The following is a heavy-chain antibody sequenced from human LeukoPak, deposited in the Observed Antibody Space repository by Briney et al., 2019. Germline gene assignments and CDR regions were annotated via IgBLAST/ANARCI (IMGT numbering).Heavy chain of an antibody. J-gene: IGHJ6*03. V-gene: IGHV4-59*01. CDR2: IYYSGST. D-gene: IGHD2-8*01. CDR1: GGSISSYY. CDR3: ARSEGVSYYYMDV. Sequence: PSETLSLTCTVSGGSISSYYWSWIRQPPRKGLEWIGYIYYSGSTNYSPSLKSRVTISVDTSKNQFSLKLSSVTAADTAVYYCARSEGVSYYYMDVWGKGTTVTVSS.